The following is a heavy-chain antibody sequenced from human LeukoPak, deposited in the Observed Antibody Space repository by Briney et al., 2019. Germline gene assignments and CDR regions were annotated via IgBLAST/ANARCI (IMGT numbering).Heavy chain of an antibody. CDR2: IYTSGTT. V-gene: IGHV4-4*07. Sequence: PSETLSLTCTLSGDSLSDYYLSWMRQPAGKGLEWIGRIYTSGTTNHNPSLKSRVTMSVDTSKNQFSLKMSSVSAADTAVYYCARVLSSGYYNWFDPWGQGTLVTVSS. D-gene: IGHD3-22*01. CDR3: ARVLSSGYYNWFDP. CDR1: GDSLSDYY. J-gene: IGHJ5*02.